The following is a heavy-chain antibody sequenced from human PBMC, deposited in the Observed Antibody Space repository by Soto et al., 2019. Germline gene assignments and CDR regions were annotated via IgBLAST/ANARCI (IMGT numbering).Heavy chain of an antibody. V-gene: IGHV1-3*01. CDR1: GYTFTSYN. J-gene: IGHJ4*02. D-gene: IGHD3-3*01. Sequence: QVQLVQSGAEVKKPGASVKVSCNASGYTFTSYNIHWLRQAPGPSREWMGWMNSGNGKKKYSEKFQARVTITMDTSASTAYMELCSLRSEDTAVYYCAREGLLISYSTLDFWGQGTLITVSS. CDR3: AREGLLISYSTLDF. CDR2: MNSGNGKK.